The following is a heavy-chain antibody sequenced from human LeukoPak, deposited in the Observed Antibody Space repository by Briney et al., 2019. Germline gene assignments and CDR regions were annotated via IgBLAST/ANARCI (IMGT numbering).Heavy chain of an antibody. CDR3: ARALYGSSGYYDH. J-gene: IGHJ4*02. CDR1: GFNFSDHY. CDR2: ISGSGATL. V-gene: IGHV3-11*04. Sequence: GGSLRLSCAASGFNFSDHYMSWVRQAPGRGLEWVTYISGSGATLHHADSVKGRFTISRDNAKNSLSLQMNSLRAEDAALYYCARALYGSSGYYDHWGQGILVTVSS. D-gene: IGHD3-22*01.